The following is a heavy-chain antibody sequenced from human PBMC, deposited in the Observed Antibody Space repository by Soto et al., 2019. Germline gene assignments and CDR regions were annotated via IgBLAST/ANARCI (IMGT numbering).Heavy chain of an antibody. CDR2: FFYSGTT. Sequence: SETLSLTCSVSGGSISPSAYYLCWIRLPPGKGLEWIGSFFYSGTTYYNPSLKSRVTISVDTSNNQFSLKLTSVTAADTAVYYCARHPIVGYXSGFSCFPSDFWGQG. CDR1: GGSISPSAYY. V-gene: IGHV4-39*01. D-gene: IGHD2-15*01. CDR3: ARHPIVGYXSGFSCFPSDF. J-gene: IGHJ4*02.